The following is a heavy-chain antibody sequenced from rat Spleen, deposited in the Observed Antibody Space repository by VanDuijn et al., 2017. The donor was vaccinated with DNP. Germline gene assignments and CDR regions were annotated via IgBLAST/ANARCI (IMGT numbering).Heavy chain of an antibody. CDR2: ISNTGDHT. V-gene: IGHV5-31*01. J-gene: IGHJ2*01. CDR3: ARGSYGGYSDYFDY. CDR1: GFIFSNYW. Sequence: EVQLVESGGGPVQPGRSLKLSCVASGFIFSNYWMTWIRQAPGKGLEWVASISNTGDHTYYSDSVKGRFTISRDNAKNTQYLQMDSLRSEDTATYYCARGSYGGYSDYFDYWGQGVMVTVSS. D-gene: IGHD1-11*01.